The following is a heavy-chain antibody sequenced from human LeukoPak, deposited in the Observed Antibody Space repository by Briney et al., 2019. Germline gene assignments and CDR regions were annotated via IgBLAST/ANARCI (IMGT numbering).Heavy chain of an antibody. J-gene: IGHJ4*02. Sequence: GESLKISCKGSGYSFSTYWIAWVRQMPGKGLEWMGAVYPGDSEARYSPSFQGQVTMSADKSISTVYLQRSSLKASDTAIYYCARHSIMGAVTSPSDYWGQGTLVTVSS. V-gene: IGHV5-51*01. CDR2: VYPGDSEA. CDR1: GYSFSTYW. CDR3: ARHSIMGAVTSPSDY. D-gene: IGHD1-26*01.